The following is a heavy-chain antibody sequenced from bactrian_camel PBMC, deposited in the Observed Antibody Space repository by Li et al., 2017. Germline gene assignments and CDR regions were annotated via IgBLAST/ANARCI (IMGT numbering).Heavy chain of an antibody. Sequence: VQLVESGGGSVQTGGSLNLTCSAHSSYSRACMGWFRQAPGKQREGVATIYTLDDSTYYSDSVKGRVTISQDGAKNTVDLQKNDLKPEDTAMYYCKIALGGGGSCRGDYWGQGTQ. V-gene: IGHV3S40*01. CDR1: SSYSRAC. D-gene: IGHD6*01. J-gene: IGHJ4*01. CDR2: IYTLDDST. CDR3: KIALGGGGSCRGDY.